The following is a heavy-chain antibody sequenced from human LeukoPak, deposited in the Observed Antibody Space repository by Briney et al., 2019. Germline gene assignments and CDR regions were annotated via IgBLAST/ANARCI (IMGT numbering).Heavy chain of an antibody. CDR1: GFTFSAFC. J-gene: IGHJ4*02. V-gene: IGHV3-74*01. Sequence: GGSLRLSCVASGFTFSAFCMHWVRQGPEKGLEWVSRICPDGSVVNHADSVKGRFTTSRDNAKNTVFLQMNSLRVDDTAVYYCVRDLREADHWGLGTLVTVSS. CDR3: VRDLREADH. CDR2: ICPDGSVV. D-gene: IGHD3-10*01.